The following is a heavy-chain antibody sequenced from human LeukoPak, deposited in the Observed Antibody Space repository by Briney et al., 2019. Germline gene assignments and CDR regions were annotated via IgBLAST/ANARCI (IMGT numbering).Heavy chain of an antibody. CDR3: ARDLASCAGDCYSDGFDY. D-gene: IGHD2-21*02. CDR2: IYHGGST. CDR1: GGSISSGGYS. V-gene: IGHV4-30-2*06. J-gene: IGHJ4*02. Sequence: SETLSLTCAVSGGSISSGGYSWSWIRQSPGKGLEWIGSIYHGGSTYYNPSLRSRVIVSVDTSKNHFSLKMSSVTAADTAVYYCARDLASCAGDCYSDGFDYWGQGTLVTVSS.